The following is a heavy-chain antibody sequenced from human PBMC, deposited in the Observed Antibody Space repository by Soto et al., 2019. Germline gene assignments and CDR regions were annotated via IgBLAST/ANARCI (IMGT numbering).Heavy chain of an antibody. CDR2: MDPNSGST. CDR3: ARERKFDFWKKGLDV. CDR1: GYTFTTYD. Sequence: GASVKVSCKASGYTFTTYDINWVRQAPGQGLEWLGWMDPNSGSTGYAQNFQGRITMTRNISRNTAHMELNSLQSEDTAVYYCARERKFDFWKKGLDVWGQGTTVTVSS. V-gene: IGHV1-8*01. D-gene: IGHD3-3*01. J-gene: IGHJ6*02.